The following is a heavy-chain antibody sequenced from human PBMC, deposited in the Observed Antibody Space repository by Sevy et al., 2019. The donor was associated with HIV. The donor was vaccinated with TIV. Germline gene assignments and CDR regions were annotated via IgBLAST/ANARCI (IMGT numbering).Heavy chain of an antibody. CDR3: VKEGGGEGGDH. V-gene: IGHV3-30*02. CDR1: GFSYSSYG. J-gene: IGHJ4*02. D-gene: IGHD2-21*01. Sequence: GGSLRLSCAASGFSYSSYGMHWVRQAPGKGLEWVAYIQYDGSNKEYADSVKGRFTISRDYSKNTLDLQMNSLRVEDTAVYYCVKEGGGEGGDHWGQGTLVTVSS. CDR2: IQYDGSNK.